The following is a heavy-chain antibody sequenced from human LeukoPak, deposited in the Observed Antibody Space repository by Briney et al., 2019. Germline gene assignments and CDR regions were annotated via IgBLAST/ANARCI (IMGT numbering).Heavy chain of an antibody. CDR1: GYTFTVCS. V-gene: IGHV1-46*01. CDR2: INPSGGST. Sequence: ASVKVTCKPSGYTFTVCSMHWVRQAPGQGLEWMAIINPSGGSTTYAQNFQGRVTMTRDTSTSTVLMELRSLRSDDTAVYYCARDSADCSGNNCYSAEYFHHWGQGTLVTVSS. D-gene: IGHD2-15*01. CDR3: ARDSADCSGNNCYSAEYFHH. J-gene: IGHJ1*01.